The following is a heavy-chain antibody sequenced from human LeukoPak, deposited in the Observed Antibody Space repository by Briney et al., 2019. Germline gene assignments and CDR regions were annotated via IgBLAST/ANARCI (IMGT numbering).Heavy chain of an antibody. Sequence: ASVKVSCKASGYTFTSYGISWVRQAPGQGLEWMGWISAYNGNTNYAQKLQGRVTITRNTSISTAYMELSSLRSEDTAVYYCARGRPRVWGELGYCSSTSCLFTRRYFDYWGQGTLVTVSS. D-gene: IGHD2-2*01. J-gene: IGHJ4*02. CDR3: ARGRPRVWGELGYCSSTSCLFTRRYFDY. CDR1: GYTFTSYG. V-gene: IGHV1-18*01. CDR2: ISAYNGNT.